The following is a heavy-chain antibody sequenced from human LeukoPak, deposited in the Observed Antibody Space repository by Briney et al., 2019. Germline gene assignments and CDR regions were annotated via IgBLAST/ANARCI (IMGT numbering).Heavy chain of an antibody. CDR3: AKGEPDYDILTGYALNNYYYYMDV. J-gene: IGHJ6*03. D-gene: IGHD3-9*01. Sequence: GGSLRLSCAASGFTFSSYWMSWVRQAPGKGLEWVANIKQDGSEKNYVDSVKGRFTISRDNAKNSLYLQMNSLRAEDTAVYYCAKGEPDYDILTGYALNNYYYYMDVWGKGTTVTVSS. CDR1: GFTFSSYW. V-gene: IGHV3-7*01. CDR2: IKQDGSEK.